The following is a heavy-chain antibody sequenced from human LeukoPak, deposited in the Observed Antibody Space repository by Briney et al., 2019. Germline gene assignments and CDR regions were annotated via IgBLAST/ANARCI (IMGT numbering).Heavy chain of an antibody. Sequence: ASVKVSCKASGYTFTDYYINWVRQAPGQGLEWMGWIIPNSGGTNYAQKFQGRVSMTRDTSLTTAYMDLTSLSSDDTAVYYCARSERVKGIFDFWGQGTLVIVSS. D-gene: IGHD1-1*01. CDR1: GYTFTDYY. V-gene: IGHV1-2*02. J-gene: IGHJ4*02. CDR3: ARSERVKGIFDF. CDR2: IIPNSGGT.